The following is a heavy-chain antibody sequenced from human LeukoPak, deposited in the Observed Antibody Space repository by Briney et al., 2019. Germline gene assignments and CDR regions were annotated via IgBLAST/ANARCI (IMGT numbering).Heavy chain of an antibody. D-gene: IGHD4-17*01. J-gene: IGHJ4*02. Sequence: ASVKVSCKASGYTFTSYGISWVRQAPGEGLEWMGWISAYNGNTNYAQKLQGRFTMTTDTSTSTAYMELRSLRSDDTAVYYCARADYGDYLYYFDYWGQGTLVTVSS. CDR1: GYTFTSYG. CDR3: ARADYGDYLYYFDY. V-gene: IGHV1-18*01. CDR2: ISAYNGNT.